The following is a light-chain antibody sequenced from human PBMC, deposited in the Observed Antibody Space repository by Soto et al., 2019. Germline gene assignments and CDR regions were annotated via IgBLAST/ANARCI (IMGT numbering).Light chain of an antibody. CDR1: NVGSNS. J-gene: IGLJ1*01. CDR3: QVWDTTGNHPV. V-gene: IGLV3-21*04. Sequence: SYELIQPPSVSVAPGKTARVTCGGNNVGSNSVNWYLQKPGQAPVLVIYYDSDRPAGIPERLSGSKSANTATLTITGVDARDEAAYYYQVWDTTGNHPVFGTGTKLTVL. CDR2: YDS.